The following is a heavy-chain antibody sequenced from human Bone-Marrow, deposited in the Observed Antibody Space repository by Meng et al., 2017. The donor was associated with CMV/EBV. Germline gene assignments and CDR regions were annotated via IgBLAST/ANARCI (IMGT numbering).Heavy chain of an antibody. V-gene: IGHV1-18*01. J-gene: IGHJ4*02. CDR3: ATSSLGGYYGPVDY. CDR1: GYIFTSYG. Sequence: ASVKVSCKASGYIFTSYGITWVRQAPGQGLEWMGWIGIDDGKTNYAQKLQGRVTMTTDTSTRTAHMELRRMRSDDTAVYYCATSSLGGYYGPVDYWGQGTRVTVSS. D-gene: IGHD3-3*01. CDR2: IGIDDGKT.